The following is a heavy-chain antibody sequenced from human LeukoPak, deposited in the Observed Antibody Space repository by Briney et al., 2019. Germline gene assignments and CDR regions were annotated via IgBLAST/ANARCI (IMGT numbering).Heavy chain of an antibody. Sequence: GGSLRLSCAASGFTFSSYGMHWVRQAPGKGLEWVAVIWYDGSNKYYADFVKGRFTISRDNSKNTLYLQMNSLRAEDTAVYYCARDRNWFDPWGQGTLVTVSS. J-gene: IGHJ5*02. CDR2: IWYDGSNK. CDR3: ARDRNWFDP. V-gene: IGHV3-33*01. CDR1: GFTFSSYG.